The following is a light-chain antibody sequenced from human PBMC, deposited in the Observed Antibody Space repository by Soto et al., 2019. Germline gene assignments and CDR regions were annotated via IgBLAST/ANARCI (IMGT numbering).Light chain of an antibody. J-gene: IGKJ4*01. V-gene: IGKV3-11*01. CDR3: QQRPNWPLT. CDR2: DAS. Sequence: EIVLTQSPATLPLSPGERATLSCRASQSISSHLAWYQQKPGQAPRLLMYDASNRATGIPARFSGSGSGTDFTLTISSLEPEDFAVYYCQQRPNWPLTFGGGTKVEIK. CDR1: QSISSH.